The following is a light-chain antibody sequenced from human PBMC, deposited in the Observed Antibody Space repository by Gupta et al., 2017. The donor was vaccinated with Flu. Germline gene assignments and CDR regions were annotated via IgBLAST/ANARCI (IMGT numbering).Light chain of an antibody. Sequence: EVVMTQSPATLSVSPGERVTLSCRASQSVSNHLAWYQQKPGQAPRLLIYGASTRATGIPARFSGSGSGTEFTLSISSLESEDFAVYFCQSYNNWPPMYTFGQGTKLEIK. CDR3: QSYNNWPPMYT. CDR1: QSVSNH. V-gene: IGKV3-15*01. CDR2: GAS. J-gene: IGKJ2*01.